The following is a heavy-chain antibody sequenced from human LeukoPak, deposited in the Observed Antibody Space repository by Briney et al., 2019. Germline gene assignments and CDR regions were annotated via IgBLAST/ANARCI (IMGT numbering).Heavy chain of an antibody. CDR3: ATDTTYYYDSSGYHY. V-gene: IGHV1-8*01. D-gene: IGHD3-22*01. CDR2: MNPNSGNT. Sequence: GASVKVSCKASGYTFTSYDINWVRQATGQGVEWMGWMNPNSGNTGYAQKFQGRVTMTRNTSISTAYMELSSLRSEDTAVYYCATDTTYYYDSSGYHYWGQGTLVTVSS. J-gene: IGHJ4*02. CDR1: GYTFTSYD.